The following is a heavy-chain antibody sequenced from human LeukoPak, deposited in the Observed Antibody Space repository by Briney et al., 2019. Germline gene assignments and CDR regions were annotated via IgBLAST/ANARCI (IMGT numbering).Heavy chain of an antibody. Sequence: GRSLRLSCAASGFTFSSYGMHWVRQAPGKGLEWGAVISYDGSNKYYADSVKGRFTISRDNSKNTLYLQMNSMRAEDTAVYYCAKTNGIVVVVAVLDYWGQGTLVTVSS. D-gene: IGHD2-15*01. CDR3: AKTNGIVVVVAVLDY. V-gene: IGHV3-30*18. CDR2: ISYDGSNK. CDR1: GFTFSSYG. J-gene: IGHJ4*02.